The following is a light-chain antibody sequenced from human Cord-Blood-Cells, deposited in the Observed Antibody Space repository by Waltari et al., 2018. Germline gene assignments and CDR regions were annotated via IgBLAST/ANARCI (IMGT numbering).Light chain of an antibody. CDR3: QQSYSTPPYT. CDR1: QSISSY. J-gene: IGKJ2*01. V-gene: IGKV1-39*01. Sequence: DIQLTQSPSSLSASVGDRVPTTCRASQSISSYLNWYQQKPGKAPKLLIYAASSLQSGVPSRFSGSGSGTDVTLTISSLQPEDFATYYCQQSYSTPPYTFGQGTKLEIK. CDR2: AAS.